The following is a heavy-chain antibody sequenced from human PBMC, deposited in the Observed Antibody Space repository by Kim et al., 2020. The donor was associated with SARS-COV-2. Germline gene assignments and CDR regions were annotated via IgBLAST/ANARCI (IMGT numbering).Heavy chain of an antibody. CDR2: ISGSGGRT. CDR1: GFSFGSYA. J-gene: IGHJ4*02. D-gene: IGHD6-19*01. CDR3: ARDPPTGYSGWPY. Sequence: GGSLRLSCAASGFSFGSYAMSWVRQAPGKGLEWVSAISGSGGRTWYGDSVRGRFTISRDNSKDTLYLELNTLRTEDTALYYCARDPPTGYSGWPYWGQGT. V-gene: IGHV3-23*01.